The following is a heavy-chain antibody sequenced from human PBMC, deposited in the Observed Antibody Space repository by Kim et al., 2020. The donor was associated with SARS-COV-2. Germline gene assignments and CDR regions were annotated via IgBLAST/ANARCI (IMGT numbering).Heavy chain of an antibody. CDR1: GYSFTSYW. Sequence: GESLKISCKGSGYSFTSYWISWVRQMPGKGLEWMGRIDPSDSYTNYSPSFQGHVTISADKSISTAYLQWSSLKASDTAMYYCARRGLWFGESNDAFDIWGQGTMVTVSS. CDR2: IDPSDSYT. J-gene: IGHJ3*02. D-gene: IGHD3-10*01. CDR3: ARRGLWFGESNDAFDI. V-gene: IGHV5-10-1*01.